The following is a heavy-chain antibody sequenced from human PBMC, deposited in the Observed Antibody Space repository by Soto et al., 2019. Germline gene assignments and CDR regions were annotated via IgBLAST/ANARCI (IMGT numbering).Heavy chain of an antibody. CDR2: SYWNDDK. D-gene: IGHD3-3*01. CDR3: AHATHDFWSGYYDPETTYYYYGMDV. CDR1: GSPLRTSGME. Sequence: GSGPTLVNPTQTLTQTCTFSGSPLRTSGMEVGWIRHPPRKALERLALSYWNDDKRYSPSLKSRLTITKDTSKNQVVLTMTNMDPVDTATYYCAHATHDFWSGYYDPETTYYYYGMDVWGQGTTVTVSS. J-gene: IGHJ6*02. V-gene: IGHV2-5*01.